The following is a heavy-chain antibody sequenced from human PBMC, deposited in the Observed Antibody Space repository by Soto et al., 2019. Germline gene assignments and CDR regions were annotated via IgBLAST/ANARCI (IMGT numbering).Heavy chain of an antibody. J-gene: IGHJ4*02. V-gene: IGHV4-59*08. D-gene: IGHD3-16*01. CDR3: ARRLGSAIDY. Sequence: QVQLQESGPGLVKPSETLSLTCSVSGGSIRSWYWSWIRQPPGKGLEWIGYIYYSGITNYNPSLKSPVTISVATSKTPFPLKLSSVTAADTAVYYCARRLGSAIDYWGQGTLVTVSS. CDR1: GGSIRSWY. CDR2: IYYSGIT.